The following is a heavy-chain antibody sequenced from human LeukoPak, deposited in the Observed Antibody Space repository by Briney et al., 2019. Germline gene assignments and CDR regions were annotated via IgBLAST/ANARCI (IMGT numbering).Heavy chain of an antibody. J-gene: IGHJ5*02. CDR2: IYYSGSS. CDR1: GGSISSSSSY. V-gene: IGHV4-39*07. CDR3: ARSTYCSGGSCSHNWFDP. Sequence: MTSETLSLTCSVSGGSISSSSSYWGWIRQPPGKGLEWIGSIYYSGSSFDNPALKSRVTISVDTSKNQFSLKLSSVTAADTAVYYCARSTYCSGGSCSHNWFDPWGQGTLVTVSS. D-gene: IGHD2-15*01.